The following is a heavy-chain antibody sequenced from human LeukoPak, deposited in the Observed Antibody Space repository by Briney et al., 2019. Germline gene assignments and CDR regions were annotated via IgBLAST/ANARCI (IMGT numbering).Heavy chain of an antibody. D-gene: IGHD2/OR15-2a*01. CDR1: GFTFSSYE. J-gene: IGHJ6*03. CDR3: ARAAYCSSTTTCPYYYYMDV. Sequence: HPGGSLRLSCAASGFTFSSYEMNWVRQAPGKGLEWVSYSSSTAISIYYADSVKGRFTISRDNAKNFLYLQMNSLRAEDTAVYYCARAAYCSSTTTCPYYYYMDVWGKGTTVTVSS. V-gene: IGHV3-48*03. CDR2: SSSTAISI.